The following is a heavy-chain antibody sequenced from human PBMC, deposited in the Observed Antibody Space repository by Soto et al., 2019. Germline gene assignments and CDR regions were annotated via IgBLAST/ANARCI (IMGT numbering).Heavy chain of an antibody. Sequence: VQLVQSGAEVKKPGSSVKVSCKASGGTFSRYAISWVRQAPGQGLEWMGGIIPILATTNYAQKFQGRVTITADESTSTAYMELSSLRSDDTAVYYCARGGAIFGVLITGEGYYYGMDVWGQGTTVTVSS. J-gene: IGHJ6*02. V-gene: IGHV1-69*01. CDR3: ARGGAIFGVLITGEGYYYGMDV. CDR1: GGTFSRYA. D-gene: IGHD3-3*01. CDR2: IIPILATT.